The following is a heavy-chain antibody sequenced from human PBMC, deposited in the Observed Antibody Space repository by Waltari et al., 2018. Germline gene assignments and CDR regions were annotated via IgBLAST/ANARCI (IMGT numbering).Heavy chain of an antibody. D-gene: IGHD1-7*01. CDR2: INHSGST. V-gene: IGHV4-34*01. CDR1: GGSFSGYY. J-gene: IGHJ4*02. Sequence: QVQLQQWGAGLLKPSETLSLTCAVSGGSFSGYYWCWIRQPPGKGLVWIGEINHSGSTNHNPSRKSRVTIAVDTSKNQFSLKLSSVTAADAAVYYCANSLAGTTDYWGQGTMVTVSS. CDR3: ANSLAGTTDY.